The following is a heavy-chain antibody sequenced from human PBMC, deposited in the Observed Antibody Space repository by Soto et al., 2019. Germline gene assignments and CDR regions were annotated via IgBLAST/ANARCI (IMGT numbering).Heavy chain of an antibody. J-gene: IGHJ4*02. D-gene: IGHD6-19*01. Sequence: GASVKVSCKASGYTFTSYHMHWVRQAPGQGLEWMGIINSSGGTATYSPNFQGRVTMTRDTSTSTVHMELSSLRSEDTAVYYCARDSGYLTRWYYFDYWCQGTLVTVSS. CDR3: ARDSGYLTRWYYFDY. CDR2: INSSGGTA. V-gene: IGHV1-46*01. CDR1: GYTFTSYH.